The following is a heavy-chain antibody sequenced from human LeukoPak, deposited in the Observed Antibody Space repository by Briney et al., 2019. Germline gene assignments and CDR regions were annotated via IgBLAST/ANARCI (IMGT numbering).Heavy chain of an antibody. Sequence: GGSLRLSCAASGFTLSSYWMSWVRQAPGKGLEWVANIKQDGSEKYYVDSVKGRFTISRDNAKNSLYLQMNSLRAEDTAVYYCARGGDYDILTGHFDYWGQGTLVTVSS. CDR2: IKQDGSEK. V-gene: IGHV3-7*03. CDR3: ARGGDYDILTGHFDY. CDR1: GFTLSSYW. J-gene: IGHJ4*02. D-gene: IGHD3-9*01.